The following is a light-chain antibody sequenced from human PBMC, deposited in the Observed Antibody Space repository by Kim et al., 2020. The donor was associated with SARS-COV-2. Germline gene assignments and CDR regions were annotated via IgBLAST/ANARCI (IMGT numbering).Light chain of an antibody. CDR1: NIGSKS. CDR2: YDS. Sequence: SYELTQPPSVSVAPGKTATITCAGNNIGSKSVHWYQQKPGLSPVMVISYDSDRPSGIPERFSGSNSGYTATLTISRVEAGDAADYYCQVWDSSGDHPVVFGGGTQLTVL. CDR3: QVWDSSGDHPVV. J-gene: IGLJ2*01. V-gene: IGLV3-21*01.